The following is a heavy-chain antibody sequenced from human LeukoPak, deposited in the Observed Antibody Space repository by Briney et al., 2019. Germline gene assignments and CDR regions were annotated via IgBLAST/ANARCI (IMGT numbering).Heavy chain of an antibody. J-gene: IGHJ4*02. Sequence: SETLSLTCTVSGGSISSYYWSWIRQPPGKGLEWIGYIYTSGSTNYNPSLKSRVTISVDTSKNQLSLKLSSVTAADTAVYYCARSDYDSSGYNFDYWGQGTLVTVSS. D-gene: IGHD3-22*01. CDR1: GGSISSYY. CDR2: IYTSGST. V-gene: IGHV4-4*09. CDR3: ARSDYDSSGYNFDY.